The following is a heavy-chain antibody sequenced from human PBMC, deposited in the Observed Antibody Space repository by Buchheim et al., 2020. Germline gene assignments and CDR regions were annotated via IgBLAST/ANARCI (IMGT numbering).Heavy chain of an antibody. CDR3: ANQRAYCSGGSCYSNPPRW. D-gene: IGHD2-15*01. J-gene: IGHJ4*02. CDR2: ISYDGSNK. CDR1: GFTFSSYA. Sequence: QVQLVESGGGVVQPGGSLRLSCAASGFTFSSYAMHWVRQAPGKGLEWVAVISYDGSNKYYADSVKGRFTISRDNSKNTLYLQMNSRGAEETAVYYCANQRAYCSGGSCYSNPPRWWGQGT. V-gene: IGHV3-30-3*01.